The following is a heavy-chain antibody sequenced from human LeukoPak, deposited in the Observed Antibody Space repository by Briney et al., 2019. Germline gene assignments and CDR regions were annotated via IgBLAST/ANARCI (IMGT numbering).Heavy chain of an antibody. V-gene: IGHV3-48*01. J-gene: IGHJ4*02. Sequence: GGSLRLSCAASGFTFSSYSMNWVRQAPGKGLEWVSYISSSSSTIYYADSVKGRFTISRDNAKNSLYLQMNSLRAEDTAVYYCARDVMSSSTSCYAIDYWGQGTLVTVSS. CDR1: GFTFSSYS. D-gene: IGHD2-2*01. CDR2: ISSSSSTI. CDR3: ARDVMSSSTSCYAIDY.